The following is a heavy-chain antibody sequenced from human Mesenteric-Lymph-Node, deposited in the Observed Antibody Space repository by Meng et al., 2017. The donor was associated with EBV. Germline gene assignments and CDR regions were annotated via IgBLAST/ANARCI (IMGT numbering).Heavy chain of an antibody. D-gene: IGHD3-22*01. CDR3: ARISDYDSSGLDY. Sequence: QVRLWHSEGKRQKPGAPLKSSSKASGYSFTNFGITWVRQAPGQGLEWLGWISAYNSNTDYAQSLQGRVIMTKDTSTSTAYMDLRSLRPDDTAVYYCARISDYDSSGLDYWGQGTLVTVSS. J-gene: IGHJ4*02. CDR1: GYSFTNFG. V-gene: IGHV1-18*01. CDR2: ISAYNSNT.